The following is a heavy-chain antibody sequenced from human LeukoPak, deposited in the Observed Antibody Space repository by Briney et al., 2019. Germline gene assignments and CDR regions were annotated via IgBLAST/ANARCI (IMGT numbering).Heavy chain of an antibody. J-gene: IGHJ6*02. CDR3: ARVRNQYYYGMDV. V-gene: IGHV3-33*01. D-gene: IGHD1-14*01. CDR2: IWYDGSNK. Sequence: GGSLRLSCAASGFTSSSYGMHWVRQAPGKGLEWVAVIWYDGSNKYYADSVKGRFTIPRDNSKNTLYLQMNSLRAEDTAVYYCARVRNQYYYGMDVWGQGTTVTVSS. CDR1: GFTSSSYG.